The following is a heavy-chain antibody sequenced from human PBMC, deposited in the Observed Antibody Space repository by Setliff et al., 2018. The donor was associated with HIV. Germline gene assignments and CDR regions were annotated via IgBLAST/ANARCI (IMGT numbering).Heavy chain of an antibody. Sequence: GGSLRLSCAASGFTFDDYGMSWVRQVPGKGLEWVSGINWNGGSPIHYAVSVRGRVTISRDNATKSLYLQMNSLRTEDTAVYYCARGEPTILVVPAAFFDYWGQGTLVTVSS. CDR2: INWNGGSPI. V-gene: IGHV3-20*04. D-gene: IGHD2-2*01. J-gene: IGHJ4*02. CDR3: ARGEPTILVVPAAFFDY. CDR1: GFTFDDYG.